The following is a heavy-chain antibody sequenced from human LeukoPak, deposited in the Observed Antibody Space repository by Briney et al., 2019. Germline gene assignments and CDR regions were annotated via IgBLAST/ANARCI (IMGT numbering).Heavy chain of an antibody. J-gene: IGHJ4*02. D-gene: IGHD1-26*01. CDR3: AKERSGTYDY. CDR1: GFTFDDYA. CDR2: ISWNSGSI. Sequence: GGSLRLSCATSGFTFDDYAMHWVRQTPGKGLEWVSGISWNSGSIGYADSVKGRFTISRDNAKNSLYLQMNSLRAEDTALYYCAKERSGTYDYWGQGTLVTVSS. V-gene: IGHV3-9*01.